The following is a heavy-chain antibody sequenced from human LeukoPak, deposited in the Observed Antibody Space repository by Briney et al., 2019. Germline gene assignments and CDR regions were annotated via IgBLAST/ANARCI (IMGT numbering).Heavy chain of an antibody. CDR3: AREVGAPDDAFDI. CDR2: ISTSSSYI. D-gene: IGHD1-26*01. Sequence: GGSLRLSCAASGFTFSTYYMSWVRQAPGKGLEWVSSISTSSSYIYYADSVKGRFTISRDNAKNSLYLQINSLRAEDTAVYYCAREVGAPDDAFDIWGQGTMVTVSS. CDR1: GFTFSTYY. V-gene: IGHV3-21*01. J-gene: IGHJ3*02.